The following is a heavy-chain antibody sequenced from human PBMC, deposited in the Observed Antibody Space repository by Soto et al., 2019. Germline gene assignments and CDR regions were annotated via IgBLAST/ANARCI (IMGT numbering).Heavy chain of an antibody. D-gene: IGHD3-22*01. J-gene: IGHJ4*02. CDR1: GFTFSDYY. CDR2: ISSSGNTI. Sequence: QVQLVESGGGLVQTSGSLRIACVASGFTFSDYYMSWVRQAPGTGLEWVSYISSSGNTIYYADSVKGRFTISRDNAKNSVYLQMNSLRAEDTALYFCAKMSSENYYDPVFSWGQGTLVTVSS. CDR3: AKMSSENYYDPVFS. V-gene: IGHV3-11*01.